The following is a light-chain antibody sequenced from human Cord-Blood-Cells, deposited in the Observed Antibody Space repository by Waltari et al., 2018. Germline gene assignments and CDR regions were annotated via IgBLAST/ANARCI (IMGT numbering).Light chain of an antibody. J-gene: IGLJ3*02. CDR2: EGS. V-gene: IGLV2-23*01. Sequence: QSALTQPASVSGSPGQSITISCTGTSSDVGCYNLVSWYQQNPGNAPKLMLYEGSKRTSWVSNRFSGSKSGNAASLTSSGLQADDEADYYGCAYAGSSTWVFGGGTKLTVL. CDR3: CAYAGSSTWV. CDR1: SSDVGCYNL.